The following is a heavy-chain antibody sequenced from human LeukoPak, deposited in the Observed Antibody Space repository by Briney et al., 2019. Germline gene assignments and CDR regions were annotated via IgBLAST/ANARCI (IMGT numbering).Heavy chain of an antibody. Sequence: GASVKVSCKVSGYIITELSMHWVRQAPGKGLEWMGSFDPEDGETIYAQKFQGRVTMTEDTSTDTVYMELSSLRSEDTAVYYCATDPNYYGSGSLDYWGQGTPVTVSS. CDR1: GYIITELS. D-gene: IGHD3-10*01. J-gene: IGHJ4*02. CDR3: ATDPNYYGSGSLDY. V-gene: IGHV1-24*01. CDR2: FDPEDGET.